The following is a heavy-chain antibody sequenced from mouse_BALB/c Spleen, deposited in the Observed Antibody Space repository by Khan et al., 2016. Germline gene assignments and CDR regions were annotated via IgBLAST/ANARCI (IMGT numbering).Heavy chain of an antibody. CDR2: IDPANGNT. CDR3: ARYYYFDD. CDR1: GFNIKDTY. J-gene: IGHJ2*01. V-gene: IGHV14-3*02. Sequence: VQLQQSGAELVKPGASVKLSCTASGFNIKDTYMHWVKQRPEQGLEWIGRIDPANGNTKYDPKFQGKATITADTSSNTAYLQLSSLTCEDTAVYYCARYYYFDDWSQGTTLTVSS.